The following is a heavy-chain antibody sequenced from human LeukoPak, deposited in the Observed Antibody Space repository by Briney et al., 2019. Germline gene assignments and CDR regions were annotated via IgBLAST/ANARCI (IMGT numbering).Heavy chain of an antibody. CDR3: AKDRRYGSGWTGNS. D-gene: IGHD6-19*01. V-gene: IGHV3-23*01. Sequence: GGSLRLSCAASGFTFTSYAMSWVRQAPGKGLEWVSLISGSGGSTYYADSVKGRFNISRDNSKNTLYLQMNSLRAEDTAVYYCAKDRRYGSGWTGNSWGQGTLVTVSS. CDR1: GFTFTSYA. J-gene: IGHJ4*02. CDR2: ISGSGGST.